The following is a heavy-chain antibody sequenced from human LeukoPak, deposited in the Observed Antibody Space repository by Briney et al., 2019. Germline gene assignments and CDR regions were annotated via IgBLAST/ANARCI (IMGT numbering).Heavy chain of an antibody. D-gene: IGHD6-6*01. J-gene: IGHJ5*02. CDR1: GGSFSGYY. CDR2: INHSGST. V-gene: IGHV4-34*01. CDR3: ATQYSSSSGWFDP. Sequence: SETLSLTCAVYGGSFSGYYWSWIRQPPGKGLEWIGEINHSGSTNYNPSLKSRVTISVDTSKNQFSLKLSSVTAADTAVYYCATQYSSSSGWFDPWGQGTLVTVPS.